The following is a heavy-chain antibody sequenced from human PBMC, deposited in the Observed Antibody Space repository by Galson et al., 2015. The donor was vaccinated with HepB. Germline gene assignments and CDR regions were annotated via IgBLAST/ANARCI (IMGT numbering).Heavy chain of an antibody. Sequence: SLRLSCAASGFTFSSYAMSWVRQAPGKGLEWVSAINGSGGSTYYADSVKGRFTISRDNSKNTLYLQMNSLRAEDTAVYYCAKDHLRGVYGSGPNAFDIWGQGTMVTVSS. CDR3: AKDHLRGVYGSGPNAFDI. D-gene: IGHD3-10*01. CDR2: INGSGGST. V-gene: IGHV3-23*01. J-gene: IGHJ3*02. CDR1: GFTFSSYA.